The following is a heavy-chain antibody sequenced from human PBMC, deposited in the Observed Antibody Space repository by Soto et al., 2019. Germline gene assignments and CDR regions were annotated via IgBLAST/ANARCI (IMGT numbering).Heavy chain of an antibody. D-gene: IGHD3-3*01. V-gene: IGHV3-23*01. J-gene: IGHJ4*02. CDR3: ARWSYLDY. Sequence: GWSLRLSCVASGFIFGSYALTWVRQAPGKGLEWVSTISGSDGKTFYADAVKGRFSISRDISQSTLYLQMNSLRADDTAIYYCARWSYLDYWGQGTRVTVS. CDR2: ISGSDGKT. CDR1: GFIFGSYA.